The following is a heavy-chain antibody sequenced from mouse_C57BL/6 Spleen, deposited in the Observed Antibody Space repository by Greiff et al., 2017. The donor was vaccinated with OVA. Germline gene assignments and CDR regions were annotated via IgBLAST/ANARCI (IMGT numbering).Heavy chain of an antibody. CDR1: GFNIKDDY. CDR3: TLYQEDY. CDR2: IDPENGDT. D-gene: IGHD2-1*01. V-gene: IGHV14-4*01. J-gene: IGHJ2*01. Sequence: EVQLVESGAELVRPGASVKLSCTASGFNIKDDYMHWVKQRPEQGLEWIGWIDPENGDTEYASKFQGKATITADTSSNTAYLQLSSLTSEDTAVYYCTLYQEDYWGQGTTLTVSS.